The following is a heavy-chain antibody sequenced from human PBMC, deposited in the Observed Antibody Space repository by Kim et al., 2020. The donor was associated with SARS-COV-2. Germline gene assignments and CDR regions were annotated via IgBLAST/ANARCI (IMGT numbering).Heavy chain of an antibody. J-gene: IGHJ4*02. CDR2: MDPNSGKT. D-gene: IGHD1-1*01. CDR3: AREVDNWDFDY. V-gene: IGHV1-8*01. Sequence: ASVKVSCKASGFAFTTYEIQWVRQAPGQGLEWMGRMDPNSGKTGYAQKFQGRVTMTRSTSINTAYIELSSLRFEDTAIYYCAREVDNWDFDYWGQGTLVTVSS. CDR1: GFAFTTYE.